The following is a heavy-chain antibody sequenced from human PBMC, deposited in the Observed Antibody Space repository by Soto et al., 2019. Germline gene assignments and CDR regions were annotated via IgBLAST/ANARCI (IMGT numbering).Heavy chain of an antibody. D-gene: IGHD6-19*01. V-gene: IGHV3-33*01. CDR3: ARDSEIAVAGTGLDY. Sequence: PGGSLRLSCAASGFSFSSYGMHWVRQAPGKGLEGVAVIWYDGGNKYYADSVKGRFTISRDNSKNTRYLQMNSLRAEDTAVYYCARDSEIAVAGTGLDYWGQGTLVTVSS. CDR1: GFSFSSYG. J-gene: IGHJ4*02. CDR2: IWYDGGNK.